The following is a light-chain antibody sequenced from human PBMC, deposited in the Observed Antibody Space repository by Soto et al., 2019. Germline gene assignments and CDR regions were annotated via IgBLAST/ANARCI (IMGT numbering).Light chain of an antibody. CDR3: QQRNIWPPVT. V-gene: IGKV3-15*01. J-gene: IGKJ5*01. CDR1: QSVSSN. Sequence: EIVMTQSPATLSVSPGERATLSCRASQSVSSNLAWYQQKPGQAPRLLIYGASSRATGIPVRFSGSGSGTDFTLTISSLEPEDFAVYYCQQRNIWPPVTFGQGTRLEIK. CDR2: GAS.